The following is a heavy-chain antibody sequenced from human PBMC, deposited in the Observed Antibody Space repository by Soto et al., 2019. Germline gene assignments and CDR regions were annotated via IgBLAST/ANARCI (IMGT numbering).Heavy chain of an antibody. CDR2: IWYDGSNK. CDR3: ARACSGGSCYTPFGMDV. D-gene: IGHD2-15*01. CDR1: GFTFSSYG. J-gene: IGHJ6*02. Sequence: GGSLRLSCAASGFTFSSYGMHWVRQAPGKGLEWVAVIWYDGSNKYYADSVKGRFTIPRDNSKNTLYLQMNSLRAEDTAVYYCARACSGGSCYTPFGMDVWGQGTTVTVSS. V-gene: IGHV3-33*01.